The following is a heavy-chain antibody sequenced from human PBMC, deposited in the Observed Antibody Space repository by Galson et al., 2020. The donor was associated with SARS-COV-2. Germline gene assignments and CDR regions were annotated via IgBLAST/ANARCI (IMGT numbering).Heavy chain of an antibody. CDR1: GGSISSDSY. CDR2: IYYSGRT. CDR3: ARKPNALYYFDD. J-gene: IGHJ4*02. Sequence: ETSETLSLTCTVSGGSISSDSYWSWMRQPPGKGLEWIGYIYYSGRTYHNPSLKRRVTISVDTTKNQLSLRLSSVTAADTAVYYCARKPNALYYFDDWGQGTLVTLSS. V-gene: IGHV4-30-4*01.